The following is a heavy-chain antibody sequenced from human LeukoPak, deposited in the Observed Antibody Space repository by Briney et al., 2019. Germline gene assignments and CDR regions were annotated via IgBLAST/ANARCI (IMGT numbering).Heavy chain of an antibody. Sequence: GGSLRLSCAASGFTFSTYAMNWVRQAPGKGLEWVSVISGSGGNTYYADSVKGRFTISRDNSKNTLYLQMSSLRAEDTAVYYCAKDGSTSWYYWGQGTLVTVSS. D-gene: IGHD6-13*01. V-gene: IGHV3-23*01. CDR1: GFTFSTYA. CDR2: ISGSGGNT. J-gene: IGHJ4*02. CDR3: AKDGSTSWYY.